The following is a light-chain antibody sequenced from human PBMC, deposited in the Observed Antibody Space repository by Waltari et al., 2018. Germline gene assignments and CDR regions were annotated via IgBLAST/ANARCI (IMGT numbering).Light chain of an antibody. V-gene: IGLV4-69*01. Sequence: QLVLTQSPSASASLGASVKLTCTLSSGHINNVIAWLQQRQEKGPRYLMKVNSDGSHNKGDEIPDRFSGSGSGAERYLSISSLQSEDEADYICQTGGHGTWVFGGGTKLTVL. J-gene: IGLJ3*02. CDR3: QTGGHGTWV. CDR2: VNSDGSH. CDR1: SGHINNV.